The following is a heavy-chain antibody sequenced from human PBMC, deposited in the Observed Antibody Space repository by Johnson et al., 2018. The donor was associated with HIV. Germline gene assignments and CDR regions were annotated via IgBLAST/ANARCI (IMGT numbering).Heavy chain of an antibody. J-gene: IGHJ3*02. V-gene: IGHV3-11*04. CDR3: ARDSTPWGGDYVGYAFDI. Sequence: VQLVESGGGLVKPGGSLRLSCAASGFILSDYYMSWIRQAPGQGLDWVSYISSSGSTIYYADSVTGRFTISRDNAKNSLYLLMNSLRAEDTAVYYCARDSTPWGGDYVGYAFDIWGQGTLVIASS. D-gene: IGHD4-17*01. CDR1: GFILSDYY. CDR2: ISSSGSTI.